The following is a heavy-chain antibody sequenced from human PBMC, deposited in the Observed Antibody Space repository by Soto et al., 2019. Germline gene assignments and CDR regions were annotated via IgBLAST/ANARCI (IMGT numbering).Heavy chain of an antibody. Sequence: PGGSLRLSCAASGFTFSSYAMSWVRQAPGKGLEWVSAISGSGGSTYYADSVKGRFTISRDNSKNTLYLQMNSLRAEDTAVYYCAKDKHIVVVPAAILPDYWGQGTLVTVS. CDR3: AKDKHIVVVPAAILPDY. J-gene: IGHJ4*02. D-gene: IGHD2-2*01. V-gene: IGHV3-23*01. CDR1: GFTFSSYA. CDR2: ISGSGGST.